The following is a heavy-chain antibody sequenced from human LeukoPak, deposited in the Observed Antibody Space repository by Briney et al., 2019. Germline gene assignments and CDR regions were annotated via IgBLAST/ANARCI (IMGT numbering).Heavy chain of an antibody. Sequence: PGGSLRLSCAASGFTFSSYAMSWVRQAPGKGLEWVSAISGSGGSTYYADSVKGRFTISRDNSKNTLYLQMNSLRAEDTAVYYCAKDQYYYGSGSQDYYYYYGMDVWGQGTTVTVSS. CDR3: AKDQYYYGSGSQDYYYYYGMDV. D-gene: IGHD3-10*01. V-gene: IGHV3-23*01. CDR2: ISGSGGST. J-gene: IGHJ6*02. CDR1: GFTFSSYA.